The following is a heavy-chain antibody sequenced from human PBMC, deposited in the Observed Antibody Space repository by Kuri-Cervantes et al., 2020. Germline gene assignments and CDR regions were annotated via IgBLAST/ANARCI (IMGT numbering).Heavy chain of an antibody. D-gene: IGHD1-26*01. V-gene: IGHV3-73*01. CDR2: IRSKANNYAT. Sequence: LSLTCAASGFTFSDSAMHWVRQASGKGLEWVGRIRSKANNYATEYAASVKGRFTISRDDSKNTAYLQVNSLKTEDTAVYYCSSHSTVGAYDYWGQGTLVTVSS. J-gene: IGHJ4*02. CDR1: GFTFSDSA. CDR3: SSHSTVGAYDY.